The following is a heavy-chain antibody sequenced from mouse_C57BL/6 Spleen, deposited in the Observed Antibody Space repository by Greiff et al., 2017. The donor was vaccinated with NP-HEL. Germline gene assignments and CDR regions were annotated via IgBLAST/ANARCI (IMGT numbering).Heavy chain of an antibody. CDR3: ARWDYHDGGYFDV. Sequence: EVQVVESGGGLVKPGGSLKLSCAASGFTFSDYGMHWVRQAPEKGLEWVAYISSGSSTIYYADTVKGRFTISRDNAKNTLFLQMTSLRSEDTAMYYCARWDYHDGGYFDVWGTGTTVTVSS. CDR1: GFTFSDYG. V-gene: IGHV5-17*01. D-gene: IGHD1-1*01. J-gene: IGHJ1*03. CDR2: ISSGSSTI.